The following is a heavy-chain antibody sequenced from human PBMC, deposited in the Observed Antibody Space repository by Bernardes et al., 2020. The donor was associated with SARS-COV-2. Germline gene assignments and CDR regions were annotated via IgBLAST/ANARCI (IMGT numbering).Heavy chain of an antibody. CDR3: AKGDHQLLPADSTNSYYYYGMDV. D-gene: IGHD2-2*01. CDR2: ISGSGLST. J-gene: IGHJ6*02. CDR1: GFTSSDYA. V-gene: IGHV3-23*01. Sequence: GGSLRLSCAASGFTSSDYAITWVRQSPEKGLEWVSAISGSGLSTYYADSVKGRFNISRDNAKNTLYLQMNSLRAEDTAVYYCAKGDHQLLPADSTNSYYYYGMDVWGQGTTVTVSS.